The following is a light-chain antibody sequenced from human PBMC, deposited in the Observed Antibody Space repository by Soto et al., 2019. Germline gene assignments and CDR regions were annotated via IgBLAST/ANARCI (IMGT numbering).Light chain of an antibody. Sequence: DIQMTQSPSTLSASVGARVPITCRASQDISRWLAWYQQKPGKAPKLLIYAASSLQSGVPSRFSGSGSGTDFTLTISSLQPEDFATYYCQKYNGAPRTFGQGTKVDIK. CDR1: QDISRW. J-gene: IGKJ1*01. V-gene: IGKV1D-16*01. CDR3: QKYNGAPRT. CDR2: AAS.